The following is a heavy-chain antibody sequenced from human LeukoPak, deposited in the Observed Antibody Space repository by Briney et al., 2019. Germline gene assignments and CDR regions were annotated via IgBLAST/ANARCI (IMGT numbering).Heavy chain of an antibody. CDR2: INAYNGNT. J-gene: IGHJ4*02. V-gene: IGHV1-18*01. D-gene: IGHD6-19*01. Sequence: GWINAYNGNTTYSHKLQGRVTITTETYKSKDYRELRRVRSDDTAVYYCARAPQWLVPYWDYWGQGTLVTVSS. CDR3: ARAPQWLVPYWDY.